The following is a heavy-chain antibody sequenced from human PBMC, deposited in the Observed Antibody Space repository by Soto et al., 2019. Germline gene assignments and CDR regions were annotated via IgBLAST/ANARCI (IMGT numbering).Heavy chain of an antibody. CDR2: IYTSGST. CDR3: ARDGPGSGSYYAFDI. V-gene: IGHV4-4*07. CDR1: GGSISSYY. Sequence: SETLSLTCTVSGGSISSYYWSWIRQPAGKGLEWIGRIYTSGSTNYNPSLKSRVTMSVDTSKNQFSLKLSSLTAADTAVYYCARDGPGSGSYYAFDIWGQGTMVTVSS. D-gene: IGHD1-26*01. J-gene: IGHJ3*02.